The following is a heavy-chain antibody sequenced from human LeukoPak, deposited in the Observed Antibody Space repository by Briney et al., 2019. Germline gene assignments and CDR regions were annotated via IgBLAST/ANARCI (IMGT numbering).Heavy chain of an antibody. J-gene: IGHJ4*02. CDR1: GGSISRYY. D-gene: IGHD2-21*01. Sequence: SETLSLTCTVSGGSISRYYWSWIRQPAGKGLEWIGRIQSSGSTEYNPSLKSRVAISIDTSKNQFSLKLSSVTAADTAVYYCARGGHSDFDFWGQGTLVTVSS. CDR3: ARGGHSDFDF. CDR2: IQSSGST. V-gene: IGHV4-4*07.